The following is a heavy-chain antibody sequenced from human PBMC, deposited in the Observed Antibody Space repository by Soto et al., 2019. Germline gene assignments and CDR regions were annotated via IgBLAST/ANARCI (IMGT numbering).Heavy chain of an antibody. CDR3: AKGVRLGAKPTSIDY. V-gene: IGHV3-23*01. CDR1: GVTFNSYA. Sequence: GGSLRLSCAASGVTFNSYAMTWVRQAPGKGLEWVSGIDTGGDTTFYADSVKGRFTVSRDNSRNTLYLQLSSLRAEDTAIYYCAKGVRLGAKPTSIDYSGKTLLVTLSS. D-gene: IGHD1-26*01. CDR2: IDTGGDTT. J-gene: IGHJ4*02.